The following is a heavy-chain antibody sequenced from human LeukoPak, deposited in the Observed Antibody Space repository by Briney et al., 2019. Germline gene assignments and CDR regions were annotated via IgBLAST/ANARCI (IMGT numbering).Heavy chain of an antibody. CDR1: GFAFSSYG. D-gene: IGHD1-7*01. CDR3: ARDWNYNFDY. CDR2: ISYDGSNQ. Sequence: GGSLRLSCAASGFAFSSYGMHWVRQAPGKGLEWVAVISYDGSNQYYADSVKGRFTISRDNPKNTLYLQMNSLRAEDTAVYYCARDWNYNFDYWGQGTVVTVSS. V-gene: IGHV3-30*03. J-gene: IGHJ4*02.